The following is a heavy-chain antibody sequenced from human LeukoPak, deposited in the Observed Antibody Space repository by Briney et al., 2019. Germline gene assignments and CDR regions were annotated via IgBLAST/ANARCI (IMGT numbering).Heavy chain of an antibody. V-gene: IGHV1-69*13. Sequence: ASVKVSCKASGGTFSSYAISWLRQAPGQGLEWMGGIIPIFGTANYAQKFQGRVTITADESTSTAYMELSSLRSEDTAVYYCARVSRQGIAAAGDYYYYMDVWGKGTTVTVSS. J-gene: IGHJ6*03. CDR3: ARVSRQGIAAAGDYYYYMDV. CDR2: IIPIFGTA. D-gene: IGHD6-13*01. CDR1: GGTFSSYA.